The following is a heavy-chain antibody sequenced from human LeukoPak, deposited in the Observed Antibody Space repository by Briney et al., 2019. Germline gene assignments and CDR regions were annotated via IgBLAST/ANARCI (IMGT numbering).Heavy chain of an antibody. Sequence: PGRSPRLSCAASGFTFSSYAMHWVRQAPGKGLEWVAVLSYDGSNKYYADSVKGRFTISRDNSKNTLYLQMNSLRAEDTAVYYCARAEDILTGYPDYWGQGTLVTVSS. D-gene: IGHD3-9*01. CDR3: ARAEDILTGYPDY. V-gene: IGHV3-30*04. CDR2: LSYDGSNK. J-gene: IGHJ4*02. CDR1: GFTFSSYA.